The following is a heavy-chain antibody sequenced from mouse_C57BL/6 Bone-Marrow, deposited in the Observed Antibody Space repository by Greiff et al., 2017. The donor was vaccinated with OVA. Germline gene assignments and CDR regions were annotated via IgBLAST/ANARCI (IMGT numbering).Heavy chain of an antibody. Sequence: EVKLQESGPGLVKPSQSLSLTCSVTGYSITSGYYWNWIRQFPGNKLEWMGYISYDGSNNYNPSLKNRISITRDTSKNQFFLKLNSVTTEDTATYDCARDGTVYAMDYWGQGTSVTVSS. CDR3: ARDGTVYAMDY. D-gene: IGHD1-1*02. CDR1: GYSITSGYY. CDR2: ISYDGSN. V-gene: IGHV3-6*01. J-gene: IGHJ4*01.